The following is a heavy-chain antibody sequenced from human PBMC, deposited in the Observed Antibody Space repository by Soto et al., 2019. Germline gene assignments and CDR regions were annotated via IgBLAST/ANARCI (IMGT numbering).Heavy chain of an antibody. CDR2: IYYSGTT. Sequence: LSLTCSVSGGSINSDDHYWTWIRQPPGKGLEWIGSIYYSGTTNYNPSLKSRITVSIDTSKNQFSLNLTSVTAADTALNYFASQRRGGYWFAPWGQGTPVTVSS. J-gene: IGHJ5*02. V-gene: IGHV4-30-4*01. CDR1: GGSINSDDHY. CDR3: ASQRRGGYWFAP.